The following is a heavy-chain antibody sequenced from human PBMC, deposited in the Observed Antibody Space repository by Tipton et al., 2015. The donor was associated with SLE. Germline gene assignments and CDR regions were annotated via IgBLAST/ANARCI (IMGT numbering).Heavy chain of an antibody. D-gene: IGHD3-10*01. CDR3: ARHGMGQYYYGSGSYGIFDY. J-gene: IGHJ4*02. Sequence: TLSLTCTVSGGSISSHYWSWIRQPPGKGLEWIGYIYYSGSTYYNPSLKSRVTISVDTSKNQFSLKLSSVTAADTAVYYCARHGMGQYYYGSGSYGIFDYWGQGTLVTVSS. CDR1: GGSISSHY. V-gene: IGHV4-59*08. CDR2: IYYSGST.